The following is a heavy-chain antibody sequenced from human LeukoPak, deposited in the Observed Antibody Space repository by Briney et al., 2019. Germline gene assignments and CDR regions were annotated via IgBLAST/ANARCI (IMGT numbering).Heavy chain of an antibody. Sequence: GGSLRLSCAASGFTFSTYTMSWVRQAPGKGLEWVAAISGGGGGTSFADSVKGRFTISRDNAKNSLYLQMNSLRAEDTAVYYCARAGDSSSWYFAGYNWFDPWGQGTLVTVSS. CDR2: ISGGGGGT. V-gene: IGHV3-23*01. D-gene: IGHD6-13*01. J-gene: IGHJ5*02. CDR3: ARAGDSSSWYFAGYNWFDP. CDR1: GFTFSTYT.